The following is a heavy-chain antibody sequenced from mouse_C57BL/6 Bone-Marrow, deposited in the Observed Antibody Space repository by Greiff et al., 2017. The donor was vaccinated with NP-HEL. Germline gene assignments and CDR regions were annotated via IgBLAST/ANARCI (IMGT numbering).Heavy chain of an antibody. J-gene: IGHJ1*03. Sequence: QVQLQQSGAELARPGASVKLSCKASGYTFTSYGISWVKQRTGQGLEWIGEIYPRSGNTYYNEKFKGKATLTADKSSSTAYMELRSLTSEDSAVYFCATYYYGSSPEGYFDVWGTGTTVTVSS. CDR2: IYPRSGNT. V-gene: IGHV1-81*01. CDR1: GYTFTSYG. D-gene: IGHD1-1*01. CDR3: ATYYYGSSPEGYFDV.